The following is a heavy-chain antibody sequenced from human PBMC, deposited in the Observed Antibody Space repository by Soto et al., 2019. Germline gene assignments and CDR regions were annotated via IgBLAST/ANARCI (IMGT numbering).Heavy chain of an antibody. CDR3: ARDYEFGFDM. Sequence: EVQLVESGGGLVQPGGSLRLSCEASAFTLSSYWMSWVRQAPGKGLEWVANIKPDGSEKYYVDSVKGRFTISRDNTKNSGYLQMSTLRAEDTAIYYCARDYEFGFDMCGQGTLVTVSS. D-gene: IGHD3-22*01. J-gene: IGHJ3*02. CDR2: IKPDGSEK. CDR1: AFTLSSYW. V-gene: IGHV3-7*01.